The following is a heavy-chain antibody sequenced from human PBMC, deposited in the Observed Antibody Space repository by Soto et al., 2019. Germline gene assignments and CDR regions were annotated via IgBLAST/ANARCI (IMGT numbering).Heavy chain of an antibody. V-gene: IGHV4-31*03. Sequence: QVQLQESGPGLVKPSQTLSLTCTVSGGSISSGGYYWIWLRQHPGQGLEWIGDIYYSGSTYYNPSLKCRVTIAVDTSKHQFSLKLISVTAADAAVYYCARAPLGYCSGGSCYDWFDPWGQGTLVTVSS. D-gene: IGHD2-15*01. CDR1: GGSISSGGYY. J-gene: IGHJ5*02. CDR2: IYYSGST. CDR3: ARAPLGYCSGGSCYDWFDP.